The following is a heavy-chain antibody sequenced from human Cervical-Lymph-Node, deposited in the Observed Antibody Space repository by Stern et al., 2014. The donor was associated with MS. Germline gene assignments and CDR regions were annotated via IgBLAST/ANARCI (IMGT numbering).Heavy chain of an antibody. V-gene: IGHV2-70*13. D-gene: IGHD3-10*01. J-gene: IGHJ4*02. CDR3: ARTALGAWLYFDY. Sequence: QVTLRESGPALVKRTQTLILTCSFSGFSLTSSGMSVSWIRQPPGKALEWLARIDWDDEKYYSTSLETRLTISKDTSENQVVLTVANMGPIDTGTYYCARTALGAWLYFDYWGQGALITVSS. CDR2: IDWDDEK. CDR1: GFSLTSSGMS.